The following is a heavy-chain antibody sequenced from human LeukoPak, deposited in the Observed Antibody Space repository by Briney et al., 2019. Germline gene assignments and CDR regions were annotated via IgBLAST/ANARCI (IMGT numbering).Heavy chain of an antibody. CDR1: GGSISSGGYY. CDR2: IYYSGST. V-gene: IGHV4-31*03. CDR3: ARAPRYCSSTSCYGKNFDY. D-gene: IGHD2-2*01. J-gene: IGHJ4*02. Sequence: SQTLSLTCTVSGGSISSGGYYWSWIRQHPGKGLEWIGYIYYSGSTYYNPSLKSRVTISVDTSKNQFSPKLSSVTAADTAVYYCARAPRYCSSTSCYGKNFDYWGQGTLVTVSS.